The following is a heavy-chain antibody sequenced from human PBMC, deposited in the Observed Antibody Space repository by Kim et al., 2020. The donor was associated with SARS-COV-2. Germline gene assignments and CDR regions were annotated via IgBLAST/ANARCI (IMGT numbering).Heavy chain of an antibody. V-gene: IGHV3-33*01. J-gene: IGHJ4*02. D-gene: IGHD6-19*01. Sequence: GGSLRLSCAASGFTFSSYGMHWVRQAPGKGLEWVAVIWYDGSNKYYADSVKGRFTISRDNSKNTLYLQMNSLRAEDTAVYYCARDGEREHWLVRGVDYWGQGTLVTVSS. CDR2: IWYDGSNK. CDR1: GFTFSSYG. CDR3: ARDGEREHWLVRGVDY.